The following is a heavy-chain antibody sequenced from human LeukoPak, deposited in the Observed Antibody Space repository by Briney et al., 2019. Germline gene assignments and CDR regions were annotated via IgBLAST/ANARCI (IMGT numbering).Heavy chain of an antibody. D-gene: IGHD1-26*01. Sequence: ASVKVSCKASGYTFTGYYMHWVRQAPGQGLEWMGWINPNSGGANYAQKFQGRVTMTRDTAISTAYMELSRLRSDDTAVYYCAREVFGATMIDYWGQGTLVTVSS. J-gene: IGHJ4*02. V-gene: IGHV1-2*02. CDR1: GYTFTGYY. CDR3: AREVFGATMIDY. CDR2: INPNSGGA.